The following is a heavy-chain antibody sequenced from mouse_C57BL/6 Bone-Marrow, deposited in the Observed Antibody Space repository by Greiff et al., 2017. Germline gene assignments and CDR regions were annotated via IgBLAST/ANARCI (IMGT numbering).Heavy chain of an antibody. CDR2: IYPSDSET. Sequence: QVQLQQPGAELVRPGSSVKLSCKASGYTFTSYWMDWVKQRPGQGLEWIGNIYPSDSETHYNQKFKDKATLTVDTSSSTADMQLSRLTSEDSAVYYCARDGYYAMDYWGQGTAVTVSS. V-gene: IGHV1-61*01. J-gene: IGHJ4*01. CDR1: GYTFTSYW. CDR3: ARDGYYAMDY. D-gene: IGHD2-3*01.